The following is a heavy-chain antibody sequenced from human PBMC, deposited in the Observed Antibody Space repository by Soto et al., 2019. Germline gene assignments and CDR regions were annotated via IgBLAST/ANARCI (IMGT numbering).Heavy chain of an antibody. CDR3: ARNYQYQLLGRFDP. Sequence: ASVKVSCKASGYTFTSYDINWVRQAAGQGLEWMGWMNPNSGNTGYAQKFQGRVTMTRNTSISTAYMELSSLRSEDTAVYYCARNYQYQLLGRFDPWGQGTLVTVSS. CDR2: MNPNSGNT. J-gene: IGHJ5*02. V-gene: IGHV1-8*01. CDR1: GYTFTSYD. D-gene: IGHD2-2*01.